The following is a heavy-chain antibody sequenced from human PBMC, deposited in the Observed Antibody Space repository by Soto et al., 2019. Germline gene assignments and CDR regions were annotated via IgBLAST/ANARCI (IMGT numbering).Heavy chain of an antibody. CDR1: GFTFSSYG. CDR2: ISYDGSNK. J-gene: IGHJ4*02. D-gene: IGHD3-10*01. Sequence: GGSLRLSCAASGFTFSSYGMHWVRQAPGKGLEWVAVISYDGSNKYYADSVKGRFTISRDNSKNTLYLQMNNLRSDDTAVYYCARVFAGSRCWDYWGQGTLVTVSS. V-gene: IGHV3-30*03. CDR3: ARVFAGSRCWDY.